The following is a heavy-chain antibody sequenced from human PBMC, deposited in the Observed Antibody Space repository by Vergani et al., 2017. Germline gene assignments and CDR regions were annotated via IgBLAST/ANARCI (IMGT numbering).Heavy chain of an antibody. CDR2: ISWNSGSI. J-gene: IGHJ3*02. V-gene: IGHV3-9*01. D-gene: IGHD2-2*02. CDR3: AKEVHCSSTSCYTGAFDI. CDR1: GFTFDDYA. Sequence: EVQLVESGGGLVQPGRSLRLSCAASGFTFDDYAMHWVRQAPGKGLEWVSGISWNSGSIGYADSVKGRFTISRDNAKNSLYLQMNSLRAEDTAVYYCAKEVHCSSTSCYTGAFDIWGQGTMVTVSS.